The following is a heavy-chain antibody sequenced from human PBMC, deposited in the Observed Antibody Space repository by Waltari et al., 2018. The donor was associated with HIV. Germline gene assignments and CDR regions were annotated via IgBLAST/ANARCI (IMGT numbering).Heavy chain of an antibody. J-gene: IGHJ4*02. D-gene: IGHD6-6*01. CDR1: GFPFSSFA. CDR3: AKEGIAGRPSVPDY. CDR2: ISGSGGST. Sequence: EVQLLESGGGLVQPGGFLRLSCAASGFPFSSFAMGWVRQAPGKGLEWVSVISGSGGSTYYADFVKGRFTISRDNSKNTLYLQMNSLRAEDTAVYYCAKEGIAGRPSVPDYWGQGTLVTVSS. V-gene: IGHV3-23*01.